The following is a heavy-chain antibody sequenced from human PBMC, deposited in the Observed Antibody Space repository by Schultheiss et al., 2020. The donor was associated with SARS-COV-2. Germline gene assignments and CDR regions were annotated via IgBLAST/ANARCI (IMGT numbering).Heavy chain of an antibody. D-gene: IGHD2-15*01. J-gene: IGHJ4*02. CDR3: ARVNLGYCSGGSCYYFDY. CDR2: IYHSGST. CDR1: GGSISSSSYY. Sequence: SETLSLTCTVSGGSISSSSYYWGWIRQPPGKGLEWIGEIYHSGSTNYNPSLKSRVTISVDTSKNQFSLKLSSVTAADTAVYYCARVNLGYCSGGSCYYFDYWGQGTLVTVSS. V-gene: IGHV4-39*07.